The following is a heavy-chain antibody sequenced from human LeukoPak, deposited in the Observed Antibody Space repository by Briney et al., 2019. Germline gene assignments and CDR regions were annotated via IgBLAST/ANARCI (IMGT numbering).Heavy chain of an antibody. D-gene: IGHD3-16*02. J-gene: IGHJ4*02. CDR3: ARDEGVILRFDY. Sequence: SVKGRFTISRDNAKNSVYLQMNVLRAEDTAVYYCARDEGVILRFDYWGQGTLVTVSS. V-gene: IGHV3-21*01.